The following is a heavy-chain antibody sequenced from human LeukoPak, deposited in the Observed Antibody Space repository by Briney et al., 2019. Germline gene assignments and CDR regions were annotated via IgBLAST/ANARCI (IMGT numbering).Heavy chain of an antibody. CDR3: AKELRGSYFLFDY. V-gene: IGHV3-23*01. D-gene: IGHD1-26*01. CDR1: GFTFSTYG. Sequence: GGSLRLSCSASGFTFSTYGMTWVRQAPGKGLDWVAIIGGGGIITYYADSVKGRFTISRDNSKNTLYLEMNSLRAEDTAVYYCAKELRGSYFLFDYWGQGTLVTVSS. J-gene: IGHJ4*02. CDR2: IGGGGIIT.